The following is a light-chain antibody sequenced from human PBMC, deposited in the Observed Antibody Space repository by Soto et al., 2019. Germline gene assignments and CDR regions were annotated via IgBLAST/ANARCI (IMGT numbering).Light chain of an antibody. CDR1: QSISSY. V-gene: IGKV1-39*01. J-gene: IGKJ5*01. CDR3: QQTDTLPST. CDR2: AAS. Sequence: DIQITQSPSSLSASVGHRVTITCRASQSISSYLNWYQQKPGKAPKLLIYAASSLQSGVPSRFSGSGSGTDFTLTITSLQPEDIGTYYCQQTDTLPSTFGQGTRLEIK.